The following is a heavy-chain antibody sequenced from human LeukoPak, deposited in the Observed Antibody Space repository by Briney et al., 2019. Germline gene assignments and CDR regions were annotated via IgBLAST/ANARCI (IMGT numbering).Heavy chain of an antibody. V-gene: IGHV3-21*01. J-gene: IGHJ1*01. Sequence: PGGSLRLSCAASGFTFSSYAMSWVRQAPGKGLEWVSSISSSSSYIYYADSVKGRFTISRDNAKNSLYLQMNSLTVEDTAVYYCSRDFRNYDFWSGYYTAEYFQHWGQGTLVTVSS. CDR1: GFTFSSYA. CDR3: SRDFRNYDFWSGYYTAEYFQH. CDR2: ISSSSSYI. D-gene: IGHD3-3*01.